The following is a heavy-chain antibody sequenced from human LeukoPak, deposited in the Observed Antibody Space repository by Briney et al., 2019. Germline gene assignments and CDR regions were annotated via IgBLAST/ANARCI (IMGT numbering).Heavy chain of an antibody. D-gene: IGHD3/OR15-3a*01. Sequence: GGSLRLSCAASGFTFSIYSMNWVRQAPGKGLEWVSYISSSSSTIYYADSVKGRFTISRDNAKNSLYLQMSSLRDEDTAVYYCARSDYYFDYWGQGTLVTVSS. CDR3: ARSDYYFDY. J-gene: IGHJ4*02. V-gene: IGHV3-48*02. CDR1: GFTFSIYS. CDR2: ISSSSSTI.